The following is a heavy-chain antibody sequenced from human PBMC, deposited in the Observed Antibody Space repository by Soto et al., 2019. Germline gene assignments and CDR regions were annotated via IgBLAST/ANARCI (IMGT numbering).Heavy chain of an antibody. CDR2: ISDDGART. Sequence: GGSLRLSCVASGFVFEVYWMHWVRQVPGKGLEWVSRISDDGARTDYADSVRGRFTISRDNANNALYLQMNALRGEDTAVYFCNRGTRPSSIGTRAVWGRGALVTVSS. CDR3: NRGTRPSSIGTRAV. J-gene: IGHJ4*02. V-gene: IGHV3-74*01. CDR1: GFVFEVYW. D-gene: IGHD6-6*01.